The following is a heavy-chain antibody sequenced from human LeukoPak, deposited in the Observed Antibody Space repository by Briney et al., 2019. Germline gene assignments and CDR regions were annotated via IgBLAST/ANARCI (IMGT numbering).Heavy chain of an antibody. CDR2: ISYDGSNK. CDR3: AKPQPIHYAAIMQQLASSYYFDY. J-gene: IGHJ4*02. D-gene: IGHD6-13*01. Sequence: PGGSLRLSCAASGFTFSSYAMHWVRQAPGRGLEWVAVISYDGSNKYYADSVKGRFTISRDNSKNTLYLQMNSLRAEDTAVYYCAKPQPIHYAAIMQQLASSYYFDYWGQGTLVTVSS. V-gene: IGHV3-30*04. CDR1: GFTFSSYA.